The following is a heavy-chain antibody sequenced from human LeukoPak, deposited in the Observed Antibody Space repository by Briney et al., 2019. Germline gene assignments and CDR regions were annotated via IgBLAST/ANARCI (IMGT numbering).Heavy chain of an antibody. D-gene: IGHD2-15*01. Sequence: GGSLRLSCAASGFTFSSSAMSWVRQAPGKGLEWVSAISNNGGYTYYADSVQGRFTISRDNSKSTLCLQMNSLRAEDTAVYYCAKQLGYCSNGSCYFPYWGQGTQVTVSS. CDR2: ISNNGGYT. V-gene: IGHV3-23*01. J-gene: IGHJ4*02. CDR3: AKQLGYCSNGSCYFPY. CDR1: GFTFSSSA.